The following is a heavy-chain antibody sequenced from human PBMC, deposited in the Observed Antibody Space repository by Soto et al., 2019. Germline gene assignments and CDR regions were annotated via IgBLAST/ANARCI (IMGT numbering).Heavy chain of an antibody. V-gene: IGHV3-21*01. Sequence: EVQLVESGGGLVKPGGSLRLSCAASGFTFSSYSMNWVRQAPGKGLEWVSSISRSSYICYADSVKGRCTISRDNAKNSLYLQMNSLRAEDTAVYYCARDGGSYYFDYWGQGTLVTVSS. CDR1: GFTFSSYS. CDR3: ARDGGSYYFDY. D-gene: IGHD1-26*01. J-gene: IGHJ4*02. CDR2: ISRSSYI.